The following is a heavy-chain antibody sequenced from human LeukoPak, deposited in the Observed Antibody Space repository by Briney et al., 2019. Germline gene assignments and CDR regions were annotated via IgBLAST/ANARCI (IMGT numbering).Heavy chain of an antibody. D-gene: IGHD3-22*01. CDR2: INPSGGST. V-gene: IGHV1-46*01. J-gene: IGHJ4*02. Sequence: GASVKVSCKASGYTFTSYYMHWVRQAPGQGLEWMGIINPSGGSTSYAQKFQGRVTMTRDTSTSTVYMELSRLRSDDTAVYYCATDAYYYDSSGYSTSVHYFDYWGQGTLVTVSS. CDR1: GYTFTSYY. CDR3: ATDAYYYDSSGYSTSVHYFDY.